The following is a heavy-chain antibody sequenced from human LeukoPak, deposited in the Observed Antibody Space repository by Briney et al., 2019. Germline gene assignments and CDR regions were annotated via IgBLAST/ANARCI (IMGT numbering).Heavy chain of an antibody. V-gene: IGHV4-34*01. CDR2: INHSGST. CDR3: ARHVGDIVVVPAARRINWFDP. Sequence: SETLSLTCAVYGGSFSGYYWSWIRQPPGKGLEWIGEINHSGSTNYNPSLKSRVTISVDTSKNRFSLKLSSVTAADTAVYYCARHVGDIVVVPAARRINWFDPWGQGTLVTVSS. J-gene: IGHJ5*02. D-gene: IGHD2-2*01. CDR1: GGSFSGYY.